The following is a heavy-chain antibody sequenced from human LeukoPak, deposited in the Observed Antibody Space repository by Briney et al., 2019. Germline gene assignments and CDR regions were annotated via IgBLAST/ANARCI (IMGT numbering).Heavy chain of an antibody. V-gene: IGHV1-69*01. D-gene: IGHD5-12*01. Sequence: GASVKVSCKASGGTFSSYAISWVRQAPGQGLEWMGGIIPIFGTANYAQKFQGRVTITADESTSTAYMELSSLRSEDTAVYYCARDFWGSSVATTYGSNYYMDVWGKGTTVTVSS. J-gene: IGHJ6*03. CDR2: IIPIFGTA. CDR1: GGTFSSYA. CDR3: ARDFWGSSVATTYGSNYYMDV.